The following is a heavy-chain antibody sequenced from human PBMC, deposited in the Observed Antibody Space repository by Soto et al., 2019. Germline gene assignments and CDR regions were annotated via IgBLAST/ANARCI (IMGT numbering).Heavy chain of an antibody. V-gene: IGHV3-21*01. CDR2: ISRSSSYI. CDR3: ARDQGGLSHYYYYGRDV. J-gene: IGHJ6*02. CDR1: GFTFSSYS. Sequence: EVQLVESGGGLVKPGGSLRLSCAASGFTFSSYSMNWVRQAPGKGLEWVSSISRSSSYIYYAASVKGRFTISRDNAKHSLYLQINSLRAEDTAVYYCARDQGGLSHYYYYGRDVWGQGTTVTVSS. D-gene: IGHD3-10*01.